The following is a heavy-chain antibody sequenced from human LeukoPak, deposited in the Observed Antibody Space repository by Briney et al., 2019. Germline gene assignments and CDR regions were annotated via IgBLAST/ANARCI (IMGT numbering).Heavy chain of an antibody. V-gene: IGHV6-1*01. J-gene: IGHJ1*01. Sequence: TSQTLSLTCAISGDSVSSNSAAWNWIRQSPSRGLEWLGRTYYRSKWYNDYAVSVKSRITINPDTSKSQFSLKLSSVTAADTAVYYCATRTRWEFHFHHWGQGTLVTVSS. CDR3: ATRTRWEFHFHH. D-gene: IGHD1-26*01. CDR2: TYYRSKWYN. CDR1: GDSVSSNSAA.